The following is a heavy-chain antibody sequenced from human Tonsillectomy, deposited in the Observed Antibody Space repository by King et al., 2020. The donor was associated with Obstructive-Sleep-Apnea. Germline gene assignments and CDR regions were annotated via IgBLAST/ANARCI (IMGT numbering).Heavy chain of an antibody. V-gene: IGHV3-23*04. D-gene: IGHD3-16*01. J-gene: IGHJ4*02. CDR1: GFTFSSYA. CDR3: AKDLGRQTLRKRAERGDFDY. CDR2: ISGSSAII. Sequence: VQLVESGGGLVQPGGSLRLSCAASGFTFSSYAMNWVGQAPGQGLHWVSGISGSSAIIHYADSVQGRFTISRDNSRNTLYLQMDSLRADHRAVYYCAKDLGRQTLRKRAERGDFDYWGQGTRVTVSS.